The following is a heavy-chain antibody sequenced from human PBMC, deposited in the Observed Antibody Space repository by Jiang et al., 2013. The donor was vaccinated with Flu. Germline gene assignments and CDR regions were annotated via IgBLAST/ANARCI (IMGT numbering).Heavy chain of an antibody. Sequence: GPGLVKPSETLSLTCTVSGGSVSSGSYYWSWIRQPPGKGLEWIGYIYYSGSTNYNPSLKSRVTISVDTSKNQFSLKLSSVTAADTAVYYCARSASGVVVLAATPYHSYYFDYWGQGTLVTVSS. V-gene: IGHV4-61*01. J-gene: IGHJ4*02. CDR3: ARSASGVVVLAATPYHSYYFDY. CDR2: IYYSGST. CDR1: GGSVSSGSYY. D-gene: IGHD2-15*01.